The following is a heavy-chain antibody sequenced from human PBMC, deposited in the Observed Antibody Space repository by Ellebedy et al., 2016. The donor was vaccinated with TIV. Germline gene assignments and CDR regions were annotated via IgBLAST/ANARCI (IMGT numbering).Heavy chain of an antibody. CDR3: ARHHRNWGSPDYFDY. CDR2: IYYSGST. CDR1: GDSISSSTYY. Sequence: MPSETLSLTCTVSGDSISSSTYYWGWIRQPPGKGLEWIGSIYYSGSTYYNPSLKSRVTISVDTSKNQFSLKLSSVTAADTAVYYCARHHRNWGSPDYFDYWGQGTLVTVSS. V-gene: IGHV4-39*01. D-gene: IGHD7-27*01. J-gene: IGHJ4*02.